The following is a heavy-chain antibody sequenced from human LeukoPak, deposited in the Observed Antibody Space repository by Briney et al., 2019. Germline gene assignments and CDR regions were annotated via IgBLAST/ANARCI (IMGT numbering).Heavy chain of an antibody. Sequence: PGGSLRLSCAASGFTFSSYWMHWVRQAPGKGLVWVSRINSDGSSTSYADSVKGRFTISRDNSKNTLFLQMNSLRAEDTAVYYCARGFAYYYFDYWGQGTLVTVSS. CDR2: INSDGSST. J-gene: IGHJ4*02. CDR3: ARGFAYYYFDY. CDR1: GFTFSSYW. D-gene: IGHD3-10*01. V-gene: IGHV3-74*01.